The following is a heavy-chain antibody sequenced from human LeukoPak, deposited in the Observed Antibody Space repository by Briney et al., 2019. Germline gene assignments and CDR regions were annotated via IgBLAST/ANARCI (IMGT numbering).Heavy chain of an antibody. J-gene: IGHJ1*01. CDR1: GFTVSGNY. CDR3: ARLSSSWYEYFQH. V-gene: IGHV3-53*01. D-gene: IGHD6-13*01. CDR2: IYSGGST. Sequence: GGSLRLSCAASGFTVSGNYMTWVRQAPGKGLEWVSVIYSGGSTYYADSVKGRFTISRDNSKNTLYLQMNSLRVEDTAVYYCARLSSSWYEYFQHWGQGTLVTVSS.